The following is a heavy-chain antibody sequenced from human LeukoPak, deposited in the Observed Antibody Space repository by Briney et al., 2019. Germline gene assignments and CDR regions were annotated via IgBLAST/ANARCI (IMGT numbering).Heavy chain of an antibody. CDR2: IYHSGTP. Sequence: SETLSLTCTASGYSISSGYYWGWIRQPPGKGLEWIGSIYHSGTPYYYPSLKSRVPSSVDTSKNQFSLKLSSVTAADTAVYYCASYYYDSSDAFDIWGQGTMVTVSS. V-gene: IGHV4-38-2*02. J-gene: IGHJ3*02. CDR1: GYSISSGYY. CDR3: ASYYYDSSDAFDI. D-gene: IGHD3-22*01.